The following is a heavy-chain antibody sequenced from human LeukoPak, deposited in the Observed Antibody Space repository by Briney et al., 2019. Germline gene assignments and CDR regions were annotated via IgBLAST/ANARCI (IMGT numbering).Heavy chain of an antibody. J-gene: IGHJ4*02. D-gene: IGHD5-12*01. CDR1: GCTFTSYY. Sequence: ASVKVSCKASGCTFTSYYMHWVRQAPGQGLEWMGIISPSGGSTSYAQKFQGRVTMTRDTSTSTVYMELSSLRSEDTAVYYCARGLMVATSSYWGQGTLVTVSS. V-gene: IGHV1-46*01. CDR2: ISPSGGST. CDR3: ARGLMVATSSY.